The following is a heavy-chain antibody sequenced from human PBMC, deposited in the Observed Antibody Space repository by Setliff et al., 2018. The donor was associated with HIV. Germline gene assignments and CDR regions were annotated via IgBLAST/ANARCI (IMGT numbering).Heavy chain of an antibody. D-gene: IGHD3-22*01. J-gene: IGHJ2*01. CDR1: GGSFSGYY. CDR2: INHSGST. Sequence: PSETLSLTCAVYGGSFSGYYWSWIRQPPGKGLEWIGEINHSGSTNYNPSLKSRVTISVDTSKNQFSLKLSSVTAADTAVYYCARQDYYYDSSGYYRWWEPFSWYFDLWGRGTLVT. CDR3: ARQDYYYDSSGYYRWWEPFSWYFDL. V-gene: IGHV4-34*01.